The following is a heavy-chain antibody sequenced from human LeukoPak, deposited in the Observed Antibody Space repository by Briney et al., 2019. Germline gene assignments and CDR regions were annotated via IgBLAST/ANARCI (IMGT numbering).Heavy chain of an antibody. D-gene: IGHD6-13*01. CDR1: GFTFSSYA. V-gene: IGHV3-23*01. Sequence: GGSLRLSCAASGFTFSSYAMSWVRQAPGKGLEWVSAISGSGGSTYYADSGKGRFTISRDNSKNTLYLQMNSLRAEDTAVYYCAKDAAAAAFYYYYMDVWGKGTTVTVSS. J-gene: IGHJ6*03. CDR3: AKDAAAAAFYYYYMDV. CDR2: ISGSGGST.